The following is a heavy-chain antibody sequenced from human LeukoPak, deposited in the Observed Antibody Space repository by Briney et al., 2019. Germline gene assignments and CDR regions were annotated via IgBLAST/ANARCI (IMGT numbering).Heavy chain of an antibody. CDR3: ARLVDYDNSGDPDIFDI. CDR2: INYSGRI. Sequence: PSETLSRSCIVSSGFISSYYWSWIRQTPGKGLEWIAFINYSGRIKYNPSLQSRVSISLDTSKNHFSLQLRSVMAADTAVYYCARLVDYDNSGDPDIFDIWGQGTIV. J-gene: IGHJ3*02. CDR1: SGFISSYY. D-gene: IGHD3-22*01. V-gene: IGHV4-59*01.